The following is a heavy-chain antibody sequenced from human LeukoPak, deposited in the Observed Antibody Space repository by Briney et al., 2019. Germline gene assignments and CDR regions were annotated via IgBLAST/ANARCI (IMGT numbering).Heavy chain of an antibody. V-gene: IGHV1-69*06. D-gene: IGHD6-19*01. CDR2: IIPIFGTA. J-gene: IGHJ3*02. CDR3: ATIPPTHDTSGWFFAFHI. Sequence: SVKVSCKASGGTFSSYAISWVRQAPGQGLEWMGGIIPIFGTANYAQKFQGRVTITADKSTSTAYMELSSLRSEDTAVYYCATIPPTHDTSGWFFAFHIWGQGTMVTVSS. CDR1: GGTFSSYA.